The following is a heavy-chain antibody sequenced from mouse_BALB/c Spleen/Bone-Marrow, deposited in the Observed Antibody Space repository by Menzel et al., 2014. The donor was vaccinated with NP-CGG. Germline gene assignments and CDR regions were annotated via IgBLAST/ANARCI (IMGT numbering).Heavy chain of an antibody. V-gene: IGHV1-9*01. CDR1: GYTFSSCW. CDR3: ARWVPYWEFAY. CDR2: ILPGSGST. J-gene: IGHJ3*01. Sequence: QVQLKQSGAELMKPGASVKISCKATGYTFSSCWIEWVKQRPGHGLEWIGEILPGSGSTNYNEKFKGKATFTADTSSNTAYMQLSSLTSEDSAVYYCARWVPYWEFAYWGQGTLVTVSA. D-gene: IGHD4-1*01.